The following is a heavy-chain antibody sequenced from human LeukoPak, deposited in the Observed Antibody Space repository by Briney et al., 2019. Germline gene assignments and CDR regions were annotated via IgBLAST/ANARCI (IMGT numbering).Heavy chain of an antibody. Sequence: ASETLSLTCTVSGGSIRSYYWSWIRQPPGKGLEGIGNIYYSGSTNYNPSLQSGVTISVDTSKSQFSLKLSSVTAAGTAAYYCAREQRGYGDYVRGGNWFDPWGQGTLVSVSS. CDR1: GGSIRSYY. CDR2: IYYSGST. V-gene: IGHV4-59*13. D-gene: IGHD4-17*01. CDR3: AREQRGYGDYVRGGNWFDP. J-gene: IGHJ5*02.